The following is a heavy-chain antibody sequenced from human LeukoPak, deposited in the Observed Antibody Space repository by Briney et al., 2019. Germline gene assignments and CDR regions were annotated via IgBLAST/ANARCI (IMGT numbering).Heavy chain of an antibody. CDR3: ARDFLHLGG. CDR1: GFTFSSYE. CDR2: ISSSGSTR. J-gene: IGHJ3*01. D-gene: IGHD3-16*01. V-gene: IGHV3-48*03. Sequence: QPGGSLRLSCAASGFTFSSYEMNWVRQAPGKGLEWVSYISSSGSTRDCADSVKDRFTISRDNAKNTLYLQMNSLRAEDTAVYYCARDFLHLGGWGQGTMVTVSS.